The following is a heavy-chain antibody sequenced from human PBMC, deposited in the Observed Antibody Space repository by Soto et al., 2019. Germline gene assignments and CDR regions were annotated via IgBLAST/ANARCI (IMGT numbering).Heavy chain of an antibody. CDR3: ARGVGGYDFWSGYPNPYYFDY. J-gene: IGHJ4*02. Sequence: SETLSLTCTVSGGSISSYYWSWIRQPPGKGLEWIGYIYYSGSTNYNPSLKSRVTISVDTSKNQFSLKLSSVTAAVTAVYYCARGVGGYDFWSGYPNPYYFDYWGQGTLVTVSS. CDR2: IYYSGST. D-gene: IGHD3-3*01. CDR1: GGSISSYY. V-gene: IGHV4-59*01.